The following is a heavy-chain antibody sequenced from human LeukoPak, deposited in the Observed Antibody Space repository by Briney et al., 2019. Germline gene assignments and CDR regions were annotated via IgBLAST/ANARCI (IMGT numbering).Heavy chain of an antibody. Sequence: GRSLRLSCAASGFTFSNHVMHWVRQAPGKGLEWVAVISYDGSNKYYTDSVKGRFTISRDNSKNTLYLQMNSLRAEDTAVYYCAKDGAVRGVMPYYFDYWGQGTLVSVSS. CDR1: GFTFSNHV. D-gene: IGHD3-10*01. J-gene: IGHJ4*02. V-gene: IGHV3-30*18. CDR3: AKDGAVRGVMPYYFDY. CDR2: ISYDGSNK.